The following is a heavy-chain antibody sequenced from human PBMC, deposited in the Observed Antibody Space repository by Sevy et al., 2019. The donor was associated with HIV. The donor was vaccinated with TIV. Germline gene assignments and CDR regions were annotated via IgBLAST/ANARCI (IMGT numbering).Heavy chain of an antibody. Sequence: GGSLRLSCAASGFSFSGYSMNWVRQAPGKGLEWVSLISTSSSSIHYADSMKGRFTVSRDNAKNSLYLQMNNLSDEDTAICYCARDPGFWYFDLWGRGTLVTVSS. CDR1: GFSFSGYS. CDR3: ARDPGFWYFDL. CDR2: ISTSSSSI. J-gene: IGHJ2*01. V-gene: IGHV3-48*02. D-gene: IGHD7-27*01.